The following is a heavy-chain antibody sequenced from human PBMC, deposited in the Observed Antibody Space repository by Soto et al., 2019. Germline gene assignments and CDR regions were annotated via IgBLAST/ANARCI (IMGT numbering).Heavy chain of an antibody. CDR1: GFTFDDYA. Sequence: EVPLVESGGGLVQPGRSLRLSCAASGFTFDDYAMHWVQQAPGKGLECVSGISWTRVSLGYQDSVKGRFTISRDNANNSRYLQMNSLTTEDTALYDFAIVRVKDYNHGTDVWGQGTTVTVSS. J-gene: IGHJ6*02. CDR2: ISWTRVSL. V-gene: IGHV3-9*01. CDR3: AIVRVKDYNHGTDV. D-gene: IGHD3-10*01.